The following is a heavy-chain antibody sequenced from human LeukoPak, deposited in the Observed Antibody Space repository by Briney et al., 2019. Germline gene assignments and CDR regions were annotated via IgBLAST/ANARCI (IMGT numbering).Heavy chain of an antibody. V-gene: IGHV3-21*04. CDR1: GFTFSSYS. J-gene: IGHJ4*02. Sequence: GGSLRLSCAASGFTFSSYSMNWVRQAPGKGLEWVSSISSSSSYIYYADSVKGRFTISRDNSNNTLYLQMNSLRAEDTAVYSCAKVQRGSGYNMDFDFWGQGTLVTVSS. CDR3: AKVQRGSGYNMDFDF. D-gene: IGHD3-22*01. CDR2: ISSSSSYI.